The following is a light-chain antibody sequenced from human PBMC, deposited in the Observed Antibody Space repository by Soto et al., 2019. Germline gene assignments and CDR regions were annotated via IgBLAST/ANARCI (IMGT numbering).Light chain of an antibody. CDR1: NSDSGDYNF. J-gene: IGLJ2*01. CDR2: DIA. CDR3: SSYITASTPQVT. V-gene: IGLV2-14*03. Sequence: QSALTQPASVSGSPGQSITISCTGTNSDSGDYNFISWYQQHPGEVPKLIIYDIADRPSGVSNRFSGSKSGNTASLTISGLQPEDEADYYCSSYITASTPQVTFGGGTKVTVL.